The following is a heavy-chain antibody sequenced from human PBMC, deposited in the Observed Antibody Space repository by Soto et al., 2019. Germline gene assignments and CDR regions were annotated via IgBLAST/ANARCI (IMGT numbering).Heavy chain of an antibody. CDR3: ARARITMIVVVTTSAFDY. CDR2: INHSGST. D-gene: IGHD3-22*01. J-gene: IGHJ4*02. V-gene: IGHV4-34*01. Sequence: PSETLSLTCAVYGGSFSGYYWSWIRQPPGKGLEWIGEINHSGSTNYNPSLKRRVTITEDTSKNQFSLKLSSVTAADKAVYYCARARITMIVVVTTSAFDYWGQGTLVTVSS. CDR1: GGSFSGYY.